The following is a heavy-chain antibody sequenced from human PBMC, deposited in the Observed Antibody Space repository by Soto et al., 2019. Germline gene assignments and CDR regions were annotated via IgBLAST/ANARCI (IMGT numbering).Heavy chain of an antibody. Sequence: SASXSLTCTFSGGCIIIDYLCTCVRQAPGKGLEWIGEIYHTGSANYNPSLKSRATISVYMSRNQFFLILSSVTAADTAVYHCARVSEATLIRGLLINWGQGTLVTVYS. J-gene: IGHJ4*02. CDR2: IYHTGSA. CDR1: GGCIIIDYL. D-gene: IGHD3-10*01. V-gene: IGHV4-4*02. CDR3: ARVSEATLIRGLLIN.